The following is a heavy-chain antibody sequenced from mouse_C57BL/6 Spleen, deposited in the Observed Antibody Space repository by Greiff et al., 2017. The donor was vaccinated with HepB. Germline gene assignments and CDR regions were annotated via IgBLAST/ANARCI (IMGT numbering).Heavy chain of an antibody. Sequence: VKLQQPGAELVKPGASVKLSCKASGYTFTSYWMQWVKQRPGQGLGWIGEIDPSDSYTNYNQKFKGKATLTVDTSSSTAYMQLSSLTSEDSAVYYCAHSRGFAYWGQGTLVTVSA. CDR2: IDPSDSYT. V-gene: IGHV1-50*01. J-gene: IGHJ3*01. CDR1: GYTFTSYW. CDR3: AHSRGFAY.